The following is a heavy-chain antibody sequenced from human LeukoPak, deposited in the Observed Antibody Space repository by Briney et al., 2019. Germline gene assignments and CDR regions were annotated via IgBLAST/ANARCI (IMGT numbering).Heavy chain of an antibody. CDR3: ARDGTSCYKCLNY. Sequence: SVKVSCKASGYTFTSYGISWVRQAPGQGLEWMGRIIPILGIANYAQKFQGRVTITADKSTSTAYMELSSLRSEDTAVYYCARDGTSCYKCLNYWGQGTLVTVSS. D-gene: IGHD2-2*02. CDR2: IIPILGIA. V-gene: IGHV1-69*04. CDR1: GYTFTSYG. J-gene: IGHJ4*02.